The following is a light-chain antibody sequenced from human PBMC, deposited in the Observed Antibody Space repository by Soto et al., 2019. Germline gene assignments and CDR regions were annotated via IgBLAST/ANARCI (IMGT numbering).Light chain of an antibody. Sequence: EIVLTQSPGTLSLSPGEIATLSCRASQSVSSSYLAWYQQKPGQAPRLLIYGASSRATGILDRFSGCGSGTDFTLTISRLEPEDFTVYYCQQYGSSPWTFGQGTKVEIK. CDR1: QSVSSSY. CDR2: GAS. J-gene: IGKJ1*01. CDR3: QQYGSSPWT. V-gene: IGKV3-20*01.